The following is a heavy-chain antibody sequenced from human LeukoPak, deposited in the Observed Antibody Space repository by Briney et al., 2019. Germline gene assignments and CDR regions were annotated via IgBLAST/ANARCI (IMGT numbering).Heavy chain of an antibody. CDR3: ATHITAVPY. V-gene: IGHV1-18*01. Sequence: ASVKVSCKASGYTFSSYDISWVRQAPGQGLEWMGWISTYNGNTRYAQKLQGRVTLTTDTSTSTAYMVLRSLRSDDTAVYYCATHITAVPYWGQGTLVTVSS. D-gene: IGHD6-13*01. CDR2: ISTYNGNT. J-gene: IGHJ4*02. CDR1: GYTFSSYD.